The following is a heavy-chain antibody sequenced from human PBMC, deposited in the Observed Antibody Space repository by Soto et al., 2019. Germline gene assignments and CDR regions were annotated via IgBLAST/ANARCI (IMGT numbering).Heavy chain of an antibody. V-gene: IGHV4-30-4*01. Sequence: QVQLQESGPILVKPSQTLSLTCTVSGGSISSVYDCWSWIRQSPDKGLEWIGHIYNGGTTYNNPSLTSRVHISVDTSQNQCSLQLRSVTAAATAVYFCARGPSGDKVDFWGQGTLVTVSS. D-gene: IGHD7-27*01. CDR2: IYNGGTT. J-gene: IGHJ4*02. CDR3: ARGPSGDKVDF. CDR1: GGSISSVYDC.